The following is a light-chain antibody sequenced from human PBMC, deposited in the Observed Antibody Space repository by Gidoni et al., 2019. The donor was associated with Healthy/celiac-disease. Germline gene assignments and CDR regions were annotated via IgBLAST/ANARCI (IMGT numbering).Light chain of an antibody. CDR1: SSDVGGYNY. Sequence: QSALTQPASASASPGQSITISCTGTSSDVGGYNYVSWYQQHPGKAPKLMIYDVSNRPSGVSNRFSGSKSGNTASLTISGLQAEDEADYYCSSYTSSSTREVFGGGTKLTVL. CDR3: SSYTSSSTREV. J-gene: IGLJ3*02. V-gene: IGLV2-14*03. CDR2: DVS.